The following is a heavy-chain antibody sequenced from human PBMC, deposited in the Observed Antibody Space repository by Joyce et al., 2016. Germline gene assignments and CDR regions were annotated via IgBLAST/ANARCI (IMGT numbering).Heavy chain of an antibody. Sequence: EVQLLASGGGLVQPGGSLRLSCAASGFTFSSYAMSWVRQGPGKVLGWVSIISGSGDSTYYADSVKGRFTISRDNSKNTLDLQMNSLRAEDTAIYYCAKEGIREVTAIAIDYWGQGTLVTVSS. CDR2: ISGSGDST. CDR3: AKEGIREVTAIAIDY. V-gene: IGHV3-23*01. D-gene: IGHD2-21*02. J-gene: IGHJ4*02. CDR1: GFTFSSYA.